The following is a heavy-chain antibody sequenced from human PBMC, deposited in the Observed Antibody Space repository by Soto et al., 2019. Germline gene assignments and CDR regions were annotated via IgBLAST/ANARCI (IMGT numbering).Heavy chain of an antibody. CDR2: ISSRSSSI. Sequence: DVQLLGSGGGLVQPGESLRLSCAASGFTFSDYSMNWVRQAPDKGLEWLAYISSRSSSIYYADSVRGRFTISRDNAKNSLYLQINSLRDEDTAIYYCARGISSGSDAGDYWGQGSLVTVSS. CDR1: GFTFSDYS. J-gene: IGHJ4*02. CDR3: ARGISSGSDAGDY. D-gene: IGHD6-19*01. V-gene: IGHV3-48*02.